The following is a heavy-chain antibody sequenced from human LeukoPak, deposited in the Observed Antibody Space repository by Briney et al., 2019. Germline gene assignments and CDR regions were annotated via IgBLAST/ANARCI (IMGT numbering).Heavy chain of an antibody. Sequence: PSETLSLTCTVSGGSISSYYWSWIRQPAGKGLEWIGRIYTSGSTNYNPSLKSRVTMSVDTSKNQFSLKLSSVTAADTAVYYCARGSIAARPVIGWFDPWGQGTLVTVSS. D-gene: IGHD6-6*01. CDR1: GGSISSYY. J-gene: IGHJ5*02. V-gene: IGHV4-4*07. CDR2: IYTSGST. CDR3: ARGSIAARPVIGWFDP.